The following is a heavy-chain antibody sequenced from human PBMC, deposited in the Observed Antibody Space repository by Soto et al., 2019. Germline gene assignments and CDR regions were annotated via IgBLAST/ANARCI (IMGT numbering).Heavy chain of an antibody. CDR2: IYYSGST. J-gene: IGHJ5*02. V-gene: IGHV4-59*01. Sequence: SETLSLTCTVSGGSISNYYWNWIRQPPGKGLEWIGYIYYSGSTNYNPSLKSRVTISVDTSKNRFSLKLNSVTAADTAVYYCVRDINGYNFFQTWGQGTLVTVSS. CDR3: VRDINGYNFFQT. D-gene: IGHD5-12*01. CDR1: GGSISNYY.